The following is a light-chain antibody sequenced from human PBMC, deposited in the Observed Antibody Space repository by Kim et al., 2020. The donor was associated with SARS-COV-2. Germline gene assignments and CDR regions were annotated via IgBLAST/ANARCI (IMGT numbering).Light chain of an antibody. CDR2: VRD. J-gene: IGLJ3*02. CDR1: TSNVGRNP. V-gene: IGLV1-44*01. Sequence: QTVTISCSASTSNVGRNPVNWCLQLPGSAPKLLIDVRDQRPSGVSDRCSASKSGTSASLAISGLQSEDEGTYHCATWDDTLSGPVFGGGTQLTVL. CDR3: ATWDDTLSGPV.